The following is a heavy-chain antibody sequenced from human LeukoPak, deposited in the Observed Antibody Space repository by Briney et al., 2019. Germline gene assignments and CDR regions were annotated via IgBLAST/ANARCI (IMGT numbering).Heavy chain of an antibody. CDR3: AREPWSSGWLYFDY. CDR1: GFTLSSYE. CDR2: ISSSGSTI. D-gene: IGHD6-19*01. J-gene: IGHJ4*02. V-gene: IGHV3-48*03. Sequence: GGSLRLSCAASGFTLSSYEMNWVRQAPGKGLEWVSYISSSGSTIYYADSVKGRFTISRDNAKNSLYLQMNSLKAEDTAVYYCAREPWSSGWLYFDYWGQGTLVTVSS.